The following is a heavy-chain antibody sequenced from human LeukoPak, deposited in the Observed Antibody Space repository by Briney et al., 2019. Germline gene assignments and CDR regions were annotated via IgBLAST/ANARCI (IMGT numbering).Heavy chain of an antibody. Sequence: GGSLRLSCAASGFTFSNAWMSWVRQAPGKGLEWVGRIKSKTDGGTTDYAAPVKGRFTISRDDSKNTLYLQMNSLKTEDTAVYYCTTDASYSSGWYQSYYFDFWGQGTLVTVSS. D-gene: IGHD6-19*01. CDR1: GFTFSNAW. J-gene: IGHJ4*02. V-gene: IGHV3-15*01. CDR2: IKSKTDGGTT. CDR3: TTDASYSSGWYQSYYFDF.